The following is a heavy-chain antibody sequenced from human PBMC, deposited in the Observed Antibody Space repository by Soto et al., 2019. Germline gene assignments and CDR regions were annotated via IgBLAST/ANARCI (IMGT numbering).Heavy chain of an antibody. Sequence: EVQLLESGGGLVQSGGSLRLSCTASGFSFSSYVMSWVRQAPGKGLEWVSEISADDGSTYYADSVKGRFTISSDNSKNTVDLQMNSLRADDTAVYYCAKAGYSFFFDYWGQGTLVTVSS. J-gene: IGHJ4*02. D-gene: IGHD5-18*01. CDR3: AKAGYSFFFDY. CDR2: ISADDGST. CDR1: GFSFSSYV. V-gene: IGHV3-23*01.